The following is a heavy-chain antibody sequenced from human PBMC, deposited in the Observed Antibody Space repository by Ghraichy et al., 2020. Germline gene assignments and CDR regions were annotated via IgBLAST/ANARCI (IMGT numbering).Heavy chain of an antibody. CDR2: IDPSDSYT. J-gene: IGHJ3*02. CDR1: GYSFTSYW. D-gene: IGHD3-22*01. CDR3: AIVYDSSGYYSEEGAFDI. V-gene: IGHV5-10-1*01. Sequence: GESLNISCKGSGYSFTSYWISWVRQMAGKGLEWMGKIDPSDSYTNYSPSFQGHVPISADKSITTAYLQWSSLKASDTAMYYCAIVYDSSGYYSEEGAFDIWGQGTMVTVSS.